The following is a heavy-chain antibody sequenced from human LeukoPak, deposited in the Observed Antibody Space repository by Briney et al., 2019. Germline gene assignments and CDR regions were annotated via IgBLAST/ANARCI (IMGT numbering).Heavy chain of an antibody. D-gene: IGHD1-7*01. Sequence: SETLSLTCTVSGVSISSSSYYWGWIRQPPGKGLEWIGSIYYSGSTYYNPSLKSRVTISVDTSKNQFSLKLSSVTAADTAVYYCARHGGWNYDYYFDYWGQGTLVTVSS. J-gene: IGHJ4*02. CDR3: ARHGGWNYDYYFDY. CDR2: IYYSGST. CDR1: GVSISSSSYY. V-gene: IGHV4-39*01.